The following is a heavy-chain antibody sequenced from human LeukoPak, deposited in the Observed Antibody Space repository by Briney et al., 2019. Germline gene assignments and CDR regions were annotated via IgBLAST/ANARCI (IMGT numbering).Heavy chain of an antibody. V-gene: IGHV1-18*01. CDR1: GYTFTSYG. J-gene: IGHJ4*02. CDR3: ARVRFSYDSSGYYTH. D-gene: IGHD3-22*01. Sequence: GASVKVSCKASGYTFTSYGISWVRQAPGQGLEWMGWISAYNGNTNYAQKLQGRVTMTTDTSTSTAYMELRSLRSGDTAVYYCARVRFSYDSSGYYTHWGQGTLVTVSS. CDR2: ISAYNGNT.